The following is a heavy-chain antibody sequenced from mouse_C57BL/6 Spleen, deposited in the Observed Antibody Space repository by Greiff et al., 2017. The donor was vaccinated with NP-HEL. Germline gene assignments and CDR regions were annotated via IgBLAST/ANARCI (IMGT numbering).Heavy chain of an antibody. V-gene: IGHV5-17*01. J-gene: IGHJ3*01. Sequence: EVKVVESGGGLVKPGGSLKLSCAASGFTFSDYGMHWVRQAPEKGLEWVAYISSGSSTIYYADTVKGRFTISRDNAKNTLFLQMTSLRSEDTAMYYCARPGYGNFFAYWGQGTLVTVSA. CDR1: GFTFSDYG. CDR2: ISSGSSTI. CDR3: ARPGYGNFFAY. D-gene: IGHD2-1*01.